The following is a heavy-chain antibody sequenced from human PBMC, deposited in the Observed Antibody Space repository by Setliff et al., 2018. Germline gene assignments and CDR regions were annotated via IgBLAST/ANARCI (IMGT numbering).Heavy chain of an antibody. Sequence: ASVKVSCKASGYTFSEYIVSWVRQAPGQGLEWMGWIAVYTGKTYSAQKFQGRLTMTTDKSTNRAYLDLRSLILDDTAIYFCLRLVRYYSRTACQRTSGDEVWGQGTLVTVSS. V-gene: IGHV1-18*01. CDR1: GYTFSEYI. J-gene: IGHJ4*01. CDR2: IAVYTGKT. D-gene: IGHD3-9*01. CDR3: LRLVRYYSRTACQRTSGDEV.